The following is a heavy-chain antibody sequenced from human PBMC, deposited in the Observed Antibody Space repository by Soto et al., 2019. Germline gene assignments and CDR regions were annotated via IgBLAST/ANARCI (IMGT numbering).Heavy chain of an antibody. Sequence: EVQLLESGGGLVQPGGSLRLSCAASGFTFSSYAMSCVRQAPGKGLAWLSAMSGSGGRTYYADSVKGRFTISRDNSRGTGYRQMYTLRAEDTAVYYCAKYRAVADGYYFDYWVHGTLVAVSS. J-gene: IGHJ4*01. CDR2: MSGSGGRT. V-gene: IGHV3-23*01. D-gene: IGHD6-19*01. CDR3: AKYRAVADGYYFDY. CDR1: GFTFSSYA.